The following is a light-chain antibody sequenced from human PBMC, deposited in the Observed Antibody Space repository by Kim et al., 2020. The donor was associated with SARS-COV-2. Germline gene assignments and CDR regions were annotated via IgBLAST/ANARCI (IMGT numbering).Light chain of an antibody. CDR2: WAS. CDR1: QSVLSSSDNLNY. V-gene: IGKV4-1*01. J-gene: IGKJ1*01. CDR3: QQCYSTPWT. Sequence: ATINCKSSQSVLSSSDNLNYLAWYQHKAGQPPKLLIYWASTRESGVPDRFSGSGSATDFTLTITALQADDVAVYYCQQCYSTPWTFGQGTKVDIK.